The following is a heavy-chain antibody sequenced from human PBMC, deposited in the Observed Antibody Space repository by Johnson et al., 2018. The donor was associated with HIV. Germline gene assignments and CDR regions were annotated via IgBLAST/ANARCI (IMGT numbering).Heavy chain of an antibody. Sequence: VQLVESGGGVVQPGRSLRLSRAASGFTFSSYDMHWVRQATGKGLEWVSAIGTAGDTYYPGSVKGRFTISRDNSKNTLYLQMNSLRADDTAVYYCARDLGPDGAFDIWGQGTMVTVSS. V-gene: IGHV3-13*01. CDR2: IGTAGDT. J-gene: IGHJ3*02. CDR1: GFTFSSYD. D-gene: IGHD5-24*01. CDR3: ARDLGPDGAFDI.